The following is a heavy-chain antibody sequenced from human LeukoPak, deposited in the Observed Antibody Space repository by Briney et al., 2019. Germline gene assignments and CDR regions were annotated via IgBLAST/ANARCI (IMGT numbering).Heavy chain of an antibody. D-gene: IGHD2-2*01. CDR2: ISWNSGII. Sequence: GGSLRLSCVDSEFTFSSYWMHWVRQAPGKGLEWVSGISWNSGIIGYADSVKGRFTTSRDNAKNTLYLQMNSLRAEDTAVYYCARDTSDYYYYYYMDVWGKGTTVTISS. J-gene: IGHJ6*03. CDR3: ARDTSDYYYYYYMDV. CDR1: EFTFSSYW. V-gene: IGHV3-74*01.